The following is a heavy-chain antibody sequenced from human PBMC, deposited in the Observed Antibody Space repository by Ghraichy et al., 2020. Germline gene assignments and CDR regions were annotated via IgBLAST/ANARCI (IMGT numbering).Heavy chain of an antibody. Sequence: SETLSLTCAVYGGSFSGYYWSWIRQPPGKGLEWIGEINHSGSTNYNPSLKSRVTISVDTSKNQFSLKLSSVTAADTAVYYCARDGVQQLGPGVFDYWGQGTLVTVSS. CDR1: GGSFSGYY. J-gene: IGHJ4*02. V-gene: IGHV4-34*01. CDR2: INHSGST. D-gene: IGHD6-13*01. CDR3: ARDGVQQLGPGVFDY.